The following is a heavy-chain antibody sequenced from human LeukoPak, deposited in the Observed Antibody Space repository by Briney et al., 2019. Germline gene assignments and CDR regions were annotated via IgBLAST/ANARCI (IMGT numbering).Heavy chain of an antibody. J-gene: IGHJ3*02. D-gene: IGHD3-10*01. CDR3: ARVDGIRRPYVLLWFGESPGAFDI. V-gene: IGHV1-46*01. CDR2: INPSGGST. CDR1: GYTFTSYY. Sequence: ASVKVSCKASGYTFTSYYMHWVRQAPGQGLEWMGIINPSGGSTSYAQKFQGRVTMTRDMSTSTVYMELSSLRSEDTAVYYCARVDGIRRPYVLLWFGESPGAFDIWGQGTMVTVSS.